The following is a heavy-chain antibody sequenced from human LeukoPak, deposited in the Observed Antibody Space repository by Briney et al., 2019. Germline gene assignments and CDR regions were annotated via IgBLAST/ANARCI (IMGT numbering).Heavy chain of an antibody. Sequence: GGSLRLSRAASGFTFSTYGIHWVRQAPGKGLEWVAFIRYDGSSKSYADSVKGRFTISRDNSKNVLYLQMNSLRAEDTAVYYCAKVASAYDFWSGFDYWGQGTLVTVSS. V-gene: IGHV3-30*02. CDR2: IRYDGSSK. D-gene: IGHD3-3*01. J-gene: IGHJ4*02. CDR1: GFTFSTYG. CDR3: AKVASAYDFWSGFDY.